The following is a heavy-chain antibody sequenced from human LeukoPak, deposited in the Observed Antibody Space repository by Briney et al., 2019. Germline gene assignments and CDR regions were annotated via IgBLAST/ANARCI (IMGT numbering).Heavy chain of an antibody. CDR1: GYTFTNYN. V-gene: IGHV1-8*01. Sequence: ASVKVSCKASGYTFTNYNVNWVRQATGQGLEWMGWMNPISGYTGYAQKFQGRVTMTRDTSISTAYMELSSLRSKDTAVYYCARGLDGDFLDYNWFDSWGQGTLVTVSS. CDR2: MNPISGYT. D-gene: IGHD2-21*01. CDR3: ARGLDGDFLDYNWFDS. J-gene: IGHJ5*01.